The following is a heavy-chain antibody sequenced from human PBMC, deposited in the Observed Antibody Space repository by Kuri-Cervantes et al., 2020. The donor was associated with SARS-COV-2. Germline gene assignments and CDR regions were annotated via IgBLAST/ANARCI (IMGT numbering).Heavy chain of an antibody. Sequence: SETLSLTCVVYGGSFSTYYWSWVRQPPGKGLEWIGEINHSGSTNYNPSLKSRGTISVDTSKNQFSLNLNSVTAADTAVYYCARVWFGEFDWFDPWGQGTLVTVSS. V-gene: IGHV4-34*01. CDR1: GGSFSTYY. J-gene: IGHJ5*02. CDR3: ARVWFGEFDWFDP. D-gene: IGHD3-10*01. CDR2: INHSGST.